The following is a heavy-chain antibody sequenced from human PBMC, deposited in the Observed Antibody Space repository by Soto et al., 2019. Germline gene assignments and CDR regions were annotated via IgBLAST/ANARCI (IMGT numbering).Heavy chain of an antibody. V-gene: IGHV3-23*01. J-gene: IGHJ4*02. Sequence: EVQILQSGGGLEQPGGSLRLSCAASGFTFSNYAMSWIRQAPGKGLEWVSTIRETGNTYYADSVRGRFATSRDNSENTLYLQMSSLRAEDTAVYYCAKQQMGVIRALDYWGQGTLFTVSS. CDR2: IRETGNT. D-gene: IGHD1-26*01. CDR1: GFTFSNYA. CDR3: AKQQMGVIRALDY.